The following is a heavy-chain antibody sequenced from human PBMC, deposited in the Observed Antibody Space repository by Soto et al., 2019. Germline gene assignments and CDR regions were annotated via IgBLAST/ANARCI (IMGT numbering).Heavy chain of an antibody. Sequence: LRLSCVVSGFTFNNYEMTWVRQAPGKGLEWVSYISTGGDTIYYADSVRGRFTISRDNAKNSLYLQMSRLRAEDSAIYYCARENYDSSGYFLDHWGQGTLVNVSS. CDR1: GFTFNNYE. D-gene: IGHD3-22*01. V-gene: IGHV3-48*03. CDR3: ARENYDSSGYFLDH. CDR2: ISTGGDTI. J-gene: IGHJ4*02.